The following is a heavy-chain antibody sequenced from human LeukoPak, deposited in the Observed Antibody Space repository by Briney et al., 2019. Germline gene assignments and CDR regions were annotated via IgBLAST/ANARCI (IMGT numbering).Heavy chain of an antibody. CDR1: GFTFSSYW. V-gene: IGHV3-74*01. J-gene: IGHJ4*02. D-gene: IGHD6-13*01. CDR3: ARGFSQGQQLTLGY. Sequence: GGSLRLSCAASGFTFSSYWMHWVRRARGKGLGWVSRLNSDGSSTGYADSVKGRFTISRDNAKNTLYLQMNSLRAEDTAVYYCARGFSQGQQLTLGYWGQGTLVTVSS. CDR2: LNSDGSST.